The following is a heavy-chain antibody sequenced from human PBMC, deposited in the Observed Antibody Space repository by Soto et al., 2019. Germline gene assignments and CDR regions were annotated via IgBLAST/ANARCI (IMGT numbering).Heavy chain of an antibody. D-gene: IGHD5-12*01. V-gene: IGHV3-23*01. CDR3: AKDWDGYNYYYFDY. Sequence: VGSLRLSCAASGFTFSSYAMSWVRQAPGKGLEWVSAISGSGGSTYYADSVKGRFTISRDNSKNTLYLQMNSLRAEDTAVYYCAKDWDGYNYYYFDYWGQGTLVTVSS. J-gene: IGHJ4*02. CDR1: GFTFSSYA. CDR2: ISGSGGST.